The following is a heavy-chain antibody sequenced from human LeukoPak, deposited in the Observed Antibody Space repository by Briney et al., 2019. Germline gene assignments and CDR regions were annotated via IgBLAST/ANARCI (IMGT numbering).Heavy chain of an antibody. J-gene: IGHJ4*02. Sequence: GGSLRLSCAASGFTFSSYAMNWVRQAPGKGLEWVSSISSSSSYIYYADSVKGRFTISRDNAKNSLYLQMNSLRAEDTAVYYCARSPPIVVVTASLDYWGQGTLVTVSS. CDR3: ARSPPIVVVTASLDY. V-gene: IGHV3-21*01. CDR1: GFTFSSYA. D-gene: IGHD2-21*02. CDR2: ISSSSSYI.